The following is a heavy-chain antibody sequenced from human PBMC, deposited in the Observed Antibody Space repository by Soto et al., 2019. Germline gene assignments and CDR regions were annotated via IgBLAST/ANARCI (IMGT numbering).Heavy chain of an antibody. J-gene: IGHJ4*02. V-gene: IGHV4-39*01. CDR3: ARRGYDPRWEYFDY. Sequence: PSETLSLTCTVSGGSISSSSYYWGWIRQPPGKGLEWIGSIYYSGSTYYNPSLKSRVTISVDTSKNQFSLKLSSVTAADTAVYYCARRGYDPRWEYFDYWGQGTLVTVSS. D-gene: IGHD5-12*01. CDR2: IYYSGST. CDR1: GGSISSSSYY.